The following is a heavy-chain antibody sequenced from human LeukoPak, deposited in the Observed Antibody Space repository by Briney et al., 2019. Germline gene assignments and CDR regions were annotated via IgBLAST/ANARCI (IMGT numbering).Heavy chain of an antibody. CDR2: IIPIFGTA. Sequence: SVKVSCKASGGTFSSYAISWVRQAPGQGLEWMGRIIPIFGTANYAQKFQGRVTITTDESTSTAYMELSSLRSEDTAVYYCASTMDELGPYFDYWGQGTLATVSS. J-gene: IGHJ4*02. CDR3: ASTMDELGPYFDY. V-gene: IGHV1-69*05. CDR1: GGTFSSYA. D-gene: IGHD3-10*01.